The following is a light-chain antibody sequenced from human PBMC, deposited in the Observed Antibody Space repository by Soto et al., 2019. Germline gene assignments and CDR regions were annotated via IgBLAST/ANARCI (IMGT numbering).Light chain of an antibody. CDR3: EKYSSVPL. J-gene: IGKJ3*01. V-gene: IGKV1-27*01. Sequence: DIQMTQSPSSLSASVGDRVTITCRASQGISNYIAWYQQKPGKAPKLLIYAASTLQSGLPSRFSGSGSGTDFTLTINSLHPEDVATYYCEKYSSVPLFGPGTKVDIK. CDR2: AAS. CDR1: QGISNY.